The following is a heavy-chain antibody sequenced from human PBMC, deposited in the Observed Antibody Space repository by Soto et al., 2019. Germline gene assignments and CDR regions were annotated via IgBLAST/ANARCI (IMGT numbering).Heavy chain of an antibody. Sequence: GASVKVSCKASGFTFTSSAVQWLRQARGQRLEWIGWIVVGSGNTNYAQKFQERVTITRDMSTSTAYMELSSLRPEDTAVYYCAAPTPAGYYGMDVWSQGTTVTVSS. CDR2: IVVGSGNT. V-gene: IGHV1-58*01. CDR3: AAPTPAGYYGMDV. CDR1: GFTFTSSA. J-gene: IGHJ6*02.